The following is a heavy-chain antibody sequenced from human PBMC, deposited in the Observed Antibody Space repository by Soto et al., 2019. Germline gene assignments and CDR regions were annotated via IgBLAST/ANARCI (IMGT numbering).Heavy chain of an antibody. V-gene: IGHV1-2*02. CDR1: GYTFSGYY. D-gene: IGHD2-21*01. Sequence: GASVKVSCKASGYTFSGYYMHCVRQAPGQGLEWMGWINPNSGGTNYAQKFQGRVTMTRDTSISTAYMELSSLTSDDTAVYYCARDFVVFAIRKLSYGLDVWGQGTTVTVSS. J-gene: IGHJ6*02. CDR2: INPNSGGT. CDR3: ARDFVVFAIRKLSYGLDV.